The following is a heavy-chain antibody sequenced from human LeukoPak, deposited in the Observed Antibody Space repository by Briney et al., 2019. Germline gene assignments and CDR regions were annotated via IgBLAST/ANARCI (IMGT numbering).Heavy chain of an antibody. Sequence: ASVKVSCKASGYTFTSYGTSWVRQAPEQLLYWMGWISAYNGNTNYAQKLQGIVNMTTDTSTSTAYMELRSLRSDDTAFFYKQKTAYDILTGYYSHFDYWGQGTLVTVSS. V-gene: IGHV1-18*04. J-gene: IGHJ4*02. CDR1: GYTFTSYG. CDR3: QKTAYDILTGYYSHFDY. CDR2: ISAYNGNT. D-gene: IGHD3-9*01.